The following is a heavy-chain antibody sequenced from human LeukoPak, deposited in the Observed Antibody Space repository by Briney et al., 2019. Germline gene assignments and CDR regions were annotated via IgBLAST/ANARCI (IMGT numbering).Heavy chain of an antibody. J-gene: IGHJ4*02. D-gene: IGHD1-26*01. CDR2: INPNSGGT. CDR1: GYIFTGYY. CDR3: ARDVGGERSYYFDY. V-gene: IGHV1-2*04. Sequence: GASVKVSCKASGYIFTGYYMHWVRQAPGQGLEWMGWINPNSGGTNYAQKFQGWVTMTRDTSISTAYMELSRLRSDDTAVYYCARDVGGERSYYFDYWGQGTLVTVSS.